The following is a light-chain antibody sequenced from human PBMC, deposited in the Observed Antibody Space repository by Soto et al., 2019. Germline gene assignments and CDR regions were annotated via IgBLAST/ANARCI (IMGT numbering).Light chain of an antibody. CDR2: QAS. V-gene: IGKV1-5*03. Sequence: DIQMTQSPSTLSGSVGDRVTITCRASQTISSWLAWYQQKPGKVPKLLIYQASSLQNGVPARFIGSGSGTEFTLTISSLQPDDVATYYCQQYTCLWTFGPGTKVDI. CDR3: QQYTCLWT. CDR1: QTISSW. J-gene: IGKJ1*01.